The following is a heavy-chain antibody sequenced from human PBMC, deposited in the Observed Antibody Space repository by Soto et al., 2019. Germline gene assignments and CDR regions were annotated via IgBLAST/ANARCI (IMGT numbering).Heavy chain of an antibody. V-gene: IGHV1-3*01. J-gene: IGHJ5*02. CDR2: INAANGDT. Sequence: ASVKVSCKASGYTFTRCGIHWLRQSPLQRLEWMGWINAANGDTKYSPKFQGRVTITRDTSASTAYMELSSLRSEDTAVYYCVRRHVSATGIDWFDPWGQGTLVTVSS. D-gene: IGHD6-13*01. CDR1: GYTFTRCG. CDR3: VRRHVSATGIDWFDP.